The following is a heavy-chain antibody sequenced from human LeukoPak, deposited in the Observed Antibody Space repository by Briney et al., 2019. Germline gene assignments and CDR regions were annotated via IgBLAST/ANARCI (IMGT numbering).Heavy chain of an antibody. CDR3: ARGGGVRRGTAAGFDY. V-gene: IGHV3-30*04. CDR1: GFTFSSYA. D-gene: IGHD6-13*01. Sequence: GGSLRLSCAASGFTFSSYAMHWVRQAPGKGLEWVAVISYDGSNKYYADSVKGRFTISRDNSKNTLYLQMNSLRAEDTAVYYCARGGGVRRGTAAGFDYWGQGTLVTVSS. CDR2: ISYDGSNK. J-gene: IGHJ4*02.